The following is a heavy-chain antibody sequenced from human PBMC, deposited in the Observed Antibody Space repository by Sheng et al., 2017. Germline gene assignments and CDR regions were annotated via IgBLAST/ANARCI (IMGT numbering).Heavy chain of an antibody. D-gene: IGHD6-6*01. V-gene: IGHV4-30-4*07. CDR1: GGSISSGGYS. Sequence: QVQLQESGPGLVKPSQTLSLTCAVSGGSISSGGYSWNWIRQPPGKGLEWIGYFYYSGSTYYNPSLKSRVTISVDTSKNQFSLKLSSVTAADTAVYYCARINSSLAFDYWGQGTLVTVSS. J-gene: IGHJ4*02. CDR3: ARINSSLAFDY. CDR2: FYYSGST.